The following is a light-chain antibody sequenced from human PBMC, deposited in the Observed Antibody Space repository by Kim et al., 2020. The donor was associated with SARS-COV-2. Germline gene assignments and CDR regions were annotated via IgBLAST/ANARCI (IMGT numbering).Light chain of an antibody. CDR1: QSVDNRY. V-gene: IGKV3-20*01. CDR2: SAS. CDR3: QQYEISPYN. Sequence: EIVLTQSPGPLSLSPGERVTLSCRVSQSVDNRYLAWYQQKPGQGPRLLISSASSRATGISDRFSGSGSRTDFTLTISRLEPEDSAVYYCQQYEISPYNFGQGTKLEI. J-gene: IGKJ2*01.